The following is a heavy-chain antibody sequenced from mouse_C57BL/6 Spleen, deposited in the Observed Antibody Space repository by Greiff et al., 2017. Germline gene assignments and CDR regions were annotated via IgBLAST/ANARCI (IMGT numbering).Heavy chain of an antibody. CDR3: AREVRGYEGVYYFDY. Sequence: VQLKESVAELVRPGASVKLSCTASGFNIKNTYMHWVKQRPEQGLEWIGRIDPANGNTKYAPKFQGKATITADTSSNTAYLQLSSLTSEDTAIYYCAREVRGYEGVYYFDYWGQGTTLTVSS. CDR1: GFNIKNTY. V-gene: IGHV14-3*01. J-gene: IGHJ2*01. CDR2: IDPANGNT. D-gene: IGHD2-2*01.